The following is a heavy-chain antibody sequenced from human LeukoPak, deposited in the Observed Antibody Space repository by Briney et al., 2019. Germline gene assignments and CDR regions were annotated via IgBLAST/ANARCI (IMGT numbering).Heavy chain of an antibody. CDR3: ARDNSGPFDY. D-gene: IGHD1-26*01. CDR2: ISGSGGGT. V-gene: IGHV3-23*01. CDR1: GFTFSSYA. J-gene: IGHJ4*02. Sequence: PGGSLRLSCAASGFTFSSYAMSWVRQAPGKGLEWVSAISGSGGGTYYADSVKGRFTISRDNSKNTLYLQMNSLRAEDTAVYYCARDNSGPFDYWGQGTLVTVSS.